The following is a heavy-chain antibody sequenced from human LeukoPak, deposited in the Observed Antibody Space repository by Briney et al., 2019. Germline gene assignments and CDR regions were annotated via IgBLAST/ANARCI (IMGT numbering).Heavy chain of an antibody. J-gene: IGHJ6*02. CDR1: GFTFSSYS. CDR3: ARDNGYCSGGSCDSSDYYYYGMDV. Sequence: PGGSLRLSCAASGFTFSSYSMNWVRQAPGKGLEWVSSISSSSSYIYYADSVKGRFTISRDNAKNSLYLQMNSLRAEDTAVYYCARDNGYCSGGSCDSSDYYYYGMDVWGQGTTVTVSS. V-gene: IGHV3-21*01. CDR2: ISSSSSYI. D-gene: IGHD2-15*01.